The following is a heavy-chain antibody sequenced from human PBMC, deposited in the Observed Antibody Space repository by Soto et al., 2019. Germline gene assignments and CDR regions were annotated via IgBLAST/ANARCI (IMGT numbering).Heavy chain of an antibody. D-gene: IGHD4-17*01. J-gene: IGHJ4*02. Sequence: QVQLVQSGAEVKKPGAPVKVSCKASGYTFTSYGISWVRQAPGQGLEWMGWISAYNGNTNYAEKLQGRVTMTTDTSTSTAYLELRSLTSDDPAVYYRTWSYGDHAGYWGQGTLVIVSS. V-gene: IGHV1-18*01. CDR2: ISAYNGNT. CDR3: TWSYGDHAGY. CDR1: GYTFTSYG.